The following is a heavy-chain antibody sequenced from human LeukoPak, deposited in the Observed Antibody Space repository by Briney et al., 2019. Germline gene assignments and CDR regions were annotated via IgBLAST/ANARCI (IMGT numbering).Heavy chain of an antibody. CDR1: GGSISSYY. V-gene: IGHV4-4*07. J-gene: IGHJ4*02. Sequence: SETLSLTCTVSGGSISSYYWSWIRQPAGKGLEWIGRIYTSGSTNYNPSLKSRVTMSVDTSKNQFSLKLTSVTAADTAVYYCARAGGSYCSSTSCYGGYFDYWGQGTLVTVSS. D-gene: IGHD2-2*01. CDR3: ARAGGSYCSSTSCYGGYFDY. CDR2: IYTSGST.